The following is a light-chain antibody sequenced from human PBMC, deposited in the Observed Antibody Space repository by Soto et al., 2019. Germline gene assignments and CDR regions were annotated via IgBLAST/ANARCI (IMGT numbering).Light chain of an antibody. CDR3: QQRSTGPPIT. CDR1: QSVNNY. CDR2: DVS. Sequence: EIVLTQSPATLSLSPGERATLSCRTSQSVNNYLAWYQQKPGQAPRLLMYDVSKRPTGIPARFSGSGSGTDFTLTISSLEPEDYAVYYCQQRSTGPPITFGQGTRLEI. V-gene: IGKV3-11*01. J-gene: IGKJ5*01.